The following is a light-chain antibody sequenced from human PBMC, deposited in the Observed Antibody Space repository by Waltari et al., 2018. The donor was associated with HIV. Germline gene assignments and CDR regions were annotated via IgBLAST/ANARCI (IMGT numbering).Light chain of an antibody. Sequence: NQLTQSPSFLSASVGDRDTITCRARQGIATYLAWFQQKPGKAPNLLIYAASTLQSGVPSRFGGSGSGTEFTLTISSLQPEDFATYYCQQLDSYPPAITFGQGTRLEI. CDR3: QQLDSYPPAIT. CDR2: AAS. J-gene: IGKJ5*01. CDR1: QGIATY. V-gene: IGKV1-9*01.